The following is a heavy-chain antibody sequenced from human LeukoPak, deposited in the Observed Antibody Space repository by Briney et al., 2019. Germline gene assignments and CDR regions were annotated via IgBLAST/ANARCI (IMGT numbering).Heavy chain of an antibody. V-gene: IGHV1-18*01. CDR3: ARVHSRCSPNHHFDY. D-gene: IGHD2-15*01. CDR2: ISAYNGNT. CDR1: GYTFTSYG. J-gene: IGHJ4*02. Sequence: ASVKVSCKASGYTFTSYGIRWMRQAPGQGLEWMGWISAYNGNTNYAQKLQGRVTMTTDTSTSTAYMELRSLRSDDTAVYYCARVHSRCSPNHHFDYWGQGTLVTVSS.